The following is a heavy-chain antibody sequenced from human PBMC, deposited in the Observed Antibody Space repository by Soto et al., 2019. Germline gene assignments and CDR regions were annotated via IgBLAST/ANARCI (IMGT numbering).Heavy chain of an antibody. CDR3: ARSNGDYGDY. CDR1: GGSISSYY. Sequence: TSETLSLTCAVSGGSISSYYWSWIRQPPGKGLEWIGYIYYSGSTNYNPSLKSRVTISVDTSKNQFSLKLSSVTAADTAVYYCARSNGDYGDYWSQGTPVTVSS. CDR2: IYYSGST. D-gene: IGHD4-17*01. J-gene: IGHJ4*02. V-gene: IGHV4-59*01.